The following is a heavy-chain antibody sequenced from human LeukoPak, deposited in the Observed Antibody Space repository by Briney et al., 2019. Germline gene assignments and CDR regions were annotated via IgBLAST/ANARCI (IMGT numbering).Heavy chain of an antibody. J-gene: IGHJ3*02. Sequence: PSETLSLTCAVYGGSFSGYYWSWIRQPPGKGLEWIGEIDHSGSTNYNPSLKSRVTISVDTSKNQFSLKLSSVTAADTAVYYCARGQRYCSDGSCPGVGDAFDIWGQGTMVTVSS. CDR1: GGSFSGYY. V-gene: IGHV4-34*01. D-gene: IGHD2-15*01. CDR2: IDHSGST. CDR3: ARGQRYCSDGSCPGVGDAFDI.